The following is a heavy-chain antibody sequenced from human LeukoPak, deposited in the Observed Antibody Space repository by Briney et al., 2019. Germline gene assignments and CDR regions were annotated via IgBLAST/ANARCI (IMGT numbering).Heavy chain of an antibody. D-gene: IGHD3-22*01. CDR2: ISGSGGCT. Sequence: GGSLRLSCAASGFTFSSYAMSWVRQAPGKGLEWVSVISGSGGCTNYADSVKGRFTISRDNSKNTLYLQMNSLRTEDTAVYYCTTQYYHNTSGYYLTDDWGQGTLVTVSS. CDR1: GFTFSSYA. J-gene: IGHJ4*02. V-gene: IGHV3-23*01. CDR3: TTQYYHNTSGYYLTDD.